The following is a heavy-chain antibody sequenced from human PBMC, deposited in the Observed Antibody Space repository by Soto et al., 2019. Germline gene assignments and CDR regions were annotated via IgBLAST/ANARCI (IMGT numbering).Heavy chain of an antibody. CDR2: MNSNSGNT. J-gene: IGHJ1*01. CDR3: ARPRRIAAAGGIGRAGHFQQ. Sequence: QVQLVQSGAEVKKPGASVKVSCKASGYTFISYDIHWVRQATGQGLEWMGWMNSNSGNTGFAQKFQGRVTMTRNTSMSTAYLELSSLRSEDTAVYYCARPRRIAAAGGIGRAGHFQQWGQGTVVIVSS. D-gene: IGHD6-13*01. V-gene: IGHV1-8*01. CDR1: GYTFISYD.